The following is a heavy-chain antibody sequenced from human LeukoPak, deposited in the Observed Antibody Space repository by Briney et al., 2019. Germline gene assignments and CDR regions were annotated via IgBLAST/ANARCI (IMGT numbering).Heavy chain of an antibody. CDR1: GYTFTGYY. D-gene: IGHD2-2*01. Sequence: AASVKVSCKASGYTFTGYYMHWVRQAPGQGLEWMGWINPNSGGTNYAQKFQGRVTMTRDTSISTAYMELSRLRSDDTAVYYCARGCRYCSSTSCYFWFDPWGQGTLVTVSS. V-gene: IGHV1-2*02. CDR3: ARGCRYCSSTSCYFWFDP. J-gene: IGHJ5*02. CDR2: INPNSGGT.